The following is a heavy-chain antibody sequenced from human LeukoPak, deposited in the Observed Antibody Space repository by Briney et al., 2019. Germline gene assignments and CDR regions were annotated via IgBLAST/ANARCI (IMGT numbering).Heavy chain of an antibody. D-gene: IGHD2-2*01. V-gene: IGHV1-69*04. CDR1: GGTFSSYA. Sequence: SVKVSCKASGGTFSSYAISWVRQAPGQGLEWMGRIIPILGIANYAQKFQGRVTITADKSTSTAYMELSSLRSEDTAVYYCARSNLGYCSSTSCQGYYYMDVWGKGTTVTVSS. CDR2: IIPILGIA. CDR3: ARSNLGYCSSTSCQGYYYMDV. J-gene: IGHJ6*03.